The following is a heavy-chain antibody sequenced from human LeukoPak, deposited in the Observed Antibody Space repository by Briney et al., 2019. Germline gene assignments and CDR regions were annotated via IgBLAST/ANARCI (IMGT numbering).Heavy chain of an antibody. V-gene: IGHV1-2*02. Sequence: ASVKVSCKASGYTFTGYYMHWVRQAPGQGLEWMGWINPNSGGTNYAQKFQGRVTMTRDTSISTAYMELSRLRSDDTAVYYCARGTGHYDFWSGYSMDVWGKGTTVTVSS. J-gene: IGHJ6*03. CDR2: INPNSGGT. CDR3: ARGTGHYDFWSGYSMDV. D-gene: IGHD3-3*01. CDR1: GYTFTGYY.